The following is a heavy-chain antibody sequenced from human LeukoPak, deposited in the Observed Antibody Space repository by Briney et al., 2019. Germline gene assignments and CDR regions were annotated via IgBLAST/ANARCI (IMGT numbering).Heavy chain of an antibody. V-gene: IGHV3-11*01. J-gene: IGHJ6*02. D-gene: IGHD2-21*02. CDR2: ISSSGSTI. Sequence: PGGSLRLSCAASGFTFSDYYMSWIRQAPGKGLEWVSYISSSGSTIYYADSVKGRFTISRDNAKNSLYLQMNSLRAEDTAVYYCARDQEPIVVVTGIGMDVWGQGTTVTVSS. CDR1: GFTFSDYY. CDR3: ARDQEPIVVVTGIGMDV.